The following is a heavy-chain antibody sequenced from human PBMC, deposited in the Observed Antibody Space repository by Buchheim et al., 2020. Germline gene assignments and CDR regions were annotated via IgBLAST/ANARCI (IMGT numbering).Heavy chain of an antibody. CDR2: ISNDGTTN. J-gene: IGHJ4*02. V-gene: IGHV3-30*04. D-gene: IGHD6-13*01. CDR3: ARAGLTEAAGMWGYFDY. Sequence: QVQLVESGGGVVQPGRSLRLSCAASGFTFSNYAIHWVRQAPGKGLEWVAVISNDGTTNYYADSVKGRFTISRDNSKNTLYLQMNSLRPEDTAVFYCARAGLTEAAGMWGYFDYWGQGTL. CDR1: GFTFSNYA.